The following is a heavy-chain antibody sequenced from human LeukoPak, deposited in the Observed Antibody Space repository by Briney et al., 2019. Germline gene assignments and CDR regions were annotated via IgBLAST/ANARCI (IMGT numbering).Heavy chain of an antibody. CDR3: ARPIFIAAAGFDY. J-gene: IGHJ4*02. Sequence: GRSLRLSCAASGFTFSSYGMHRVRQAPGKGLEWVAVIWYDGSNKYYADSVKGRFTISRDNSKNTLYLQMNSLRAEDTAVYYCARPIFIAAAGFDYWGQGTLVTVSS. D-gene: IGHD6-13*01. CDR2: IWYDGSNK. V-gene: IGHV3-33*01. CDR1: GFTFSSYG.